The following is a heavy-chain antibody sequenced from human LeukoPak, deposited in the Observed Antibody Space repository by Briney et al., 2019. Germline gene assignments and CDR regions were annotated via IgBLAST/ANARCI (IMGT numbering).Heavy chain of an antibody. CDR3: ARKMKTGDRVGTFDI. V-gene: IGHV3-21*01. D-gene: IGHD1-1*01. J-gene: IGHJ3*02. Sequence: PGGSLRLSCAASGFTFSSHNMNWVRQAPMKGLEWVSSIGTDGSYIYYADSVQGRFTISRDNAKNSLYLQMNSLTAKDTAVYYCARKMKTGDRVGTFDIWGQGTMVTVSS. CDR1: GFTFSSHN. CDR2: IGTDGSYI.